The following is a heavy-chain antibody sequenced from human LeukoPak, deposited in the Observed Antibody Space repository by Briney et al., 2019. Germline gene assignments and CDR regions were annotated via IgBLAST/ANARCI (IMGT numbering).Heavy chain of an antibody. D-gene: IGHD3-10*01. V-gene: IGHV3-48*02. CDR1: GFTFSSYN. Sequence: QPGGSLRLSCAASGFTFSSYNMNWVRQAPGKGLEWVSYISDSGTTIYYADSVKGRFTISRDNAKNSLYLQMNSLRDEDTAVYYCATGYGSGSYYNELDFWGQGTLVTVSS. CDR3: ATGYGSGSYYNELDF. J-gene: IGHJ4*02. CDR2: ISDSGTTI.